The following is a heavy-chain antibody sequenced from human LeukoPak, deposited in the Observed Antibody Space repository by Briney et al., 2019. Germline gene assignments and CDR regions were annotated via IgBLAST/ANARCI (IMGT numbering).Heavy chain of an antibody. D-gene: IGHD3-22*01. CDR1: GGSISSYY. V-gene: IGHV4-59*12. CDR3: WSSGYVAYYFDY. Sequence: KPSETLSLTCTVSGGSISSYYWSWIRQPPGKGLEWIGYIYYSGSTYYNPSLKSRVTISVDTSKNQFSLKLSSVTAADTAVYYCWSSGYVAYYFDYWGQGTLVTVSS. CDR2: IYYSGST. J-gene: IGHJ4*02.